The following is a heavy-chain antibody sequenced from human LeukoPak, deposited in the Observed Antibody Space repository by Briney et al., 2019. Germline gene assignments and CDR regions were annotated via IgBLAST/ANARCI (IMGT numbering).Heavy chain of an antibody. CDR2: ISSSSSYI. Sequence: GGSLRLSCAASGFTFSSYSMNWVRQAPGKGLEWVSSISSSSSYIYYADSVKGRFTISRDNAKNSLYLQMNSLKTEDTAVFYCVGGRSGSVFDFWGQGTMVTVSS. CDR3: VGGRSGSVFDF. CDR1: GFTFSSYS. J-gene: IGHJ3*01. D-gene: IGHD3-10*01. V-gene: IGHV3-21*04.